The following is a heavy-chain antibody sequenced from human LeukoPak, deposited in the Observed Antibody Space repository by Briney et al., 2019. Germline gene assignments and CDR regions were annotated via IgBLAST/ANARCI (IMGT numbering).Heavy chain of an antibody. CDR1: GLTLDKYW. V-gene: IGHV3-7*03. Sequence: PGGSLRLSCVASGLTLDKYWMTWVRQAPGKGLEWVTNIRQDGREKDLVDSVKGRFTISRDDATSSVYLQMSSVRVEDTAIYYCARGRVFYGWGMDVWGQGTTVTVS. D-gene: IGHD3-10*01. CDR2: IRQDGREK. J-gene: IGHJ6*02. CDR3: ARGRVFYGWGMDV.